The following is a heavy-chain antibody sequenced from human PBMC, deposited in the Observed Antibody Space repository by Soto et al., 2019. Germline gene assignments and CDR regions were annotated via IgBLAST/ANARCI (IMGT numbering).Heavy chain of an antibody. V-gene: IGHV1-18*04. CDR1: GYTFTSYG. Sequence: ASVKVSCKASGYTFTSYGISWVRQAPGQGLEWMGWISAYNGNTNYAQKLQGRVTMTTDTSTSTAYMELRGLRSDDTAVYYCARDHSGYCIGGSGYSNRYNRFDSWGQGTLVTVSS. CDR2: ISAYNGNT. D-gene: IGHD2-15*01. CDR3: ARDHSGYCIGGSGYSNRYNRFDS. J-gene: IGHJ5*01.